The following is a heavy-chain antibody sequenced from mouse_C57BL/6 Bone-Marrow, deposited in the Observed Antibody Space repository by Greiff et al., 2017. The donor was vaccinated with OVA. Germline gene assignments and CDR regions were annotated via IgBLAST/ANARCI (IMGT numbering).Heavy chain of an antibody. Sequence: QVQLQQPGAELVKPGASVKLSCKASGYTFTSYWMQWVKQRPGQGLEWIGEIDPSDSYTNYNQKFKGKATLTVDTSSSTAYMQLSSLTSEDSAVYYCARKRERAYWYFDVWGTGTTVTVSS. J-gene: IGHJ1*03. CDR3: ARKRERAYWYFDV. D-gene: IGHD3-1*01. V-gene: IGHV1-50*01. CDR1: GYTFTSYW. CDR2: IDPSDSYT.